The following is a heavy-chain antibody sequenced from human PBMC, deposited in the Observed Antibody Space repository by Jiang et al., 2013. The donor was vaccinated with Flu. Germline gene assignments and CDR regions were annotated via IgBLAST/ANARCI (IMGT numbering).Heavy chain of an antibody. J-gene: IGHJ4*02. Sequence: SGAEVKKPGASVKVSCKASGYTFTDYFIHWVRQAPGQGLEWMGWINPKSGGTHYAQKFQGWVTMTRDTSITTAYMELSRLKSDDTAVYYCAKDTPLYCSGGSCSPGLDYWGQGTLVTVSS. CDR1: GYTFTDYF. CDR2: INPKSGGT. V-gene: IGHV1-2*04. D-gene: IGHD2-15*01. CDR3: AKDTPLYCSGGSCSPGLDY.